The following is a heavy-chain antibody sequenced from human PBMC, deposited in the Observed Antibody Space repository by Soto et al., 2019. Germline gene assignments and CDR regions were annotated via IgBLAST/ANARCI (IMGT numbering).Heavy chain of an antibody. CDR3: ATAGIDYDILTGYYLGGYYFDY. J-gene: IGHJ4*02. Sequence: ETLSLTCSVYGVSFSGYYWSWIRQPPGKGLEWIGEINHSGSTNYNPSLKSRVTISLDTSKNQFSLKLSSVTAADTAVYYCATAGIDYDILTGYYLGGYYFDYWGQGTLVTVYS. V-gene: IGHV4-34*01. CDR1: GVSFSGYY. CDR2: INHSGST. D-gene: IGHD3-9*01.